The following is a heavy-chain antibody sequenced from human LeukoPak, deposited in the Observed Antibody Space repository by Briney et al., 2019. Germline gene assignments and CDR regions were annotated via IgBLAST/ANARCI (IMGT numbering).Heavy chain of an antibody. Sequence: PSETLSLTCTVSGGSISSYYWSWIRQPPGKGLEWIGYIYYSGTTNYNLSLKSRVTISVDTSKNQFSLKLSSVTAADTAVYYCARGVYIAAAQYGYWGQRTLVTVSS. CDR2: IYYSGTT. J-gene: IGHJ4*02. CDR3: ARGVYIAAAQYGY. V-gene: IGHV4-59*01. CDR1: GGSISSYY. D-gene: IGHD6-13*01.